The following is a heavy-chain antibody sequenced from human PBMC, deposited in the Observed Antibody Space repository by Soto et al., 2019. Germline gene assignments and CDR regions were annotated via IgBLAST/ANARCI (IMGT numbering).Heavy chain of an antibody. Sequence: QVQLVQSGAEVKKPGASVKVSCKASGYTFSSYGISWVRQAPGQGLEWMGWISAYNGNTNYAQKLQGRVTMTTDTSTSTAYMELRSLRSDDPAVYYCASSYWGGDCSVLYYYYGMDVWGQGTTVTVSS. V-gene: IGHV1-18*01. CDR1: GYTFSSYG. CDR3: ASSYWGGDCSVLYYYYGMDV. CDR2: ISAYNGNT. D-gene: IGHD2-21*02. J-gene: IGHJ6*02.